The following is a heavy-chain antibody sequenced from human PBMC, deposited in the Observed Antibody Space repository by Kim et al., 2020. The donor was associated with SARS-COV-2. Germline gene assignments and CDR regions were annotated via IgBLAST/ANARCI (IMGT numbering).Heavy chain of an antibody. Sequence: FQGRVTITADKSTSTAYMELSSVRSEDTAVYYCARGDSSSWYPGAEYFQHWGQGTLVTVSS. CDR3: ARGDSSSWYPGAEYFQH. V-gene: IGHV1-69*04. D-gene: IGHD6-13*01. J-gene: IGHJ1*01.